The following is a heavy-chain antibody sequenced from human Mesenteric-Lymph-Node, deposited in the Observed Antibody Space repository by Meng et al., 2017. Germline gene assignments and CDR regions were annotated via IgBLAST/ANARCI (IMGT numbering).Heavy chain of an antibody. CDR1: GGSLIGSF. V-gene: IGHV4-34*01. CDR3: ARGRRYSYGALDY. D-gene: IGHD5-18*01. CDR2: INHSGGT. J-gene: IGHJ4*02. Sequence: VHHAQWGAGWLRPSETLSLTCAVSGGSLIGSFWTWIRQPPGKGLEWIGEINHSGGTNSNPSLKSRVTISVDTSKNQFSLRLRSVTAADTAVYYCARGRRYSYGALDYWGQGTLVTVSS.